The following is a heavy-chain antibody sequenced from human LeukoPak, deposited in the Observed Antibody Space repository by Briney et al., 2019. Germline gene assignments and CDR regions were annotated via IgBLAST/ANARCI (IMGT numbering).Heavy chain of an antibody. D-gene: IGHD6-13*01. Sequence: PLETLPLTCTVSGGSISSSSYYWDWIRQPPGKGLEWIGSIFYSGTAYYIPSLKSRVTISVDTSKNQFSLILNSVTAADTAVYYCARRGGSSWHAYWGQGTLVTVSS. CDR2: IFYSGTA. J-gene: IGHJ4*02. V-gene: IGHV4-39*01. CDR1: GGSISSSSYY. CDR3: ARRGGSSWHAY.